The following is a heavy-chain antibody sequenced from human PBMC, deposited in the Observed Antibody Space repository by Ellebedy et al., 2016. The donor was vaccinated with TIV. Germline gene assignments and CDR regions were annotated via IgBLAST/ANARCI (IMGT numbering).Heavy chain of an antibody. CDR3: AKGVPVTVPGEGWFDP. V-gene: IGHV1-46*01. CDR2: INPSGGST. J-gene: IGHJ5*02. Sequence: AASVKVSCKASGYTFTSYYMHWVRQAPGQGLEWMGIINPSGGSTSYSQKFQCRVTMTRDTSTSRVYMELSSLGSEYTAVYNCAKGVPVTVPGEGWFDPWGQGTLVTVSS. CDR1: GYTFTSYY. D-gene: IGHD4-11*01.